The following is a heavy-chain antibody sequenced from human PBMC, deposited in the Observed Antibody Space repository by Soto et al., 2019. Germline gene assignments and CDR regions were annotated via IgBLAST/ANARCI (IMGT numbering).Heavy chain of an antibody. CDR2: INHSGST. J-gene: IGHJ4*02. Sequence: PSETLSLTCAVYGGSFSGYYWSWIRQPPGKGLEWIGEINHSGSTNYNPSLKSRVTISVDTSKNQFSLKLSSVTAADTAVYYCAKYCSSDVCFDYWGQGTLVTVSS. V-gene: IGHV4-34*01. CDR1: GGSFSGYY. CDR3: AKYCSSDVCFDY. D-gene: IGHD2-8*01.